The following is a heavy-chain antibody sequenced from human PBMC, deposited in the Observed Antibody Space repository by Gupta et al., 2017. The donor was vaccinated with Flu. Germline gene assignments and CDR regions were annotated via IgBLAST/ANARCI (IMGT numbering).Heavy chain of an antibody. CDR3: WSPPADY. Sequence: AASGFGFKTYARHWVRQAPGKGLEYVAAISNDGRRTDYADSVRGRFIVTRDNFKGTLNLQMDALRPEDAGLDYCWSPPADYWGQGVLVTVSS. V-gene: IGHV3-64*02. CDR2: ISNDGRRT. J-gene: IGHJ4*02. CDR1: GFGFKTYA. D-gene: IGHD2-2*01.